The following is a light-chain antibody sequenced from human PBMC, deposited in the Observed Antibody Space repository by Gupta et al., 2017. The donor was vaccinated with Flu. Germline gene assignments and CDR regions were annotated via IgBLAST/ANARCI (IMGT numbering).Light chain of an antibody. V-gene: IGKV3-15*01. Sequence: PATLSVSPGERATLSCRATQSLGSNLAWYQQKPGQAPRLLIYDASTRATGVPARFSGGGSGTEFTLTISRLQSEDFAIYFCQQYNDRPRSFGQGTKVEVK. CDR1: QSLGSN. CDR3: QQYNDRPRS. CDR2: DAS. J-gene: IGKJ1*01.